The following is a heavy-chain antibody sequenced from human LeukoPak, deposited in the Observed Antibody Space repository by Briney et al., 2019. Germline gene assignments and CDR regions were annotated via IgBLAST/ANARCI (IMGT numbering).Heavy chain of an antibody. Sequence: SETLSLTCTVSGGSISSGGYYWSWIRQRPEKGLEWIGYIYYSGSTYYNPSLKSRVTISVDTSKNQFSLKLSSVTAADTAVYYCASYSVVTSSFDYWGQGTLVTVSS. V-gene: IGHV4-31*03. CDR3: ASYSVVTSSFDY. D-gene: IGHD4-23*01. J-gene: IGHJ4*02. CDR1: GGSISSGGYY. CDR2: IYYSGST.